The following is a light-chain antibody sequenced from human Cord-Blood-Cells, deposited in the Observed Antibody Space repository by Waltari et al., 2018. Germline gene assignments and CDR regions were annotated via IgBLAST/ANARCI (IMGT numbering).Light chain of an antibody. V-gene: IGLV3-19*01. CDR3: NSRDSSGNHYV. CDR1: SLRSYY. Sequence: SSELTQDPAVSVSLGQTVRITCQGDSLRSYYASWYQQKPGQAPVLVIYGKNNRPSGSPERCSGASSGNTASLTITGAQAEEEADYYCNSRDSSGNHYVFGTGTKVTVL. CDR2: GKN. J-gene: IGLJ1*01.